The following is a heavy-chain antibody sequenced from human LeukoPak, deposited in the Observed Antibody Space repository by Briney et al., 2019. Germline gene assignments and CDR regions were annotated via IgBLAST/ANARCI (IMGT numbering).Heavy chain of an antibody. CDR2: INHSGST. Sequence: PSETLSLTCAVYGGSFSGYYWSWIGQPPGKGLEWIGEINHSGSTNYNPSLKSRVTISVDTSKNQFSLKLSSVTAADTAVYYCARGPYDSSGYSLDYWGQGTLVTVSS. CDR3: ARGPYDSSGYSLDY. CDR1: GGSFSGYY. V-gene: IGHV4-34*01. D-gene: IGHD3-22*01. J-gene: IGHJ4*02.